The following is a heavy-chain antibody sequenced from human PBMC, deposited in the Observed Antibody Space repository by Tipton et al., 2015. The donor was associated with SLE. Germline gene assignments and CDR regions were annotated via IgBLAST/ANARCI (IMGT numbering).Heavy chain of an antibody. CDR3: ARDGPYYDFWSGMGTFDI. J-gene: IGHJ3*02. D-gene: IGHD3-3*01. CDR1: GDSIISSSYY. Sequence: TLSLTCSVSGDSIISSSYYWGWIRQPPGKGLEWIGSMYYSGSTYYNPSLKSRVTISVDTSKNQFSLMLRSVTAAGTAVYYCARDGPYYDFWSGMGTFDIWGQGTMVTVSS. CDR2: MYYSGST. V-gene: IGHV4-39*07.